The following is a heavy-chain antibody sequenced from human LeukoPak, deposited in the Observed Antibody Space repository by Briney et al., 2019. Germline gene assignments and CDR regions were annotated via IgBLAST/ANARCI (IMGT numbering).Heavy chain of an antibody. V-gene: IGHV4-34*01. CDR2: INHSGST. Sequence: SETLSLTCAVYGGSFSGYYWSWIRQPPGKGLEWIGEINHSGSTNYNPSLKSRVTISVDTSKKQFSLKLSSVTAADTAVYYCARERFCSGGSCYRRSNWFDPWGQGTLATVSS. CDR3: ARERFCSGGSCYRRSNWFDP. J-gene: IGHJ5*02. CDR1: GGSFSGYY. D-gene: IGHD2-15*01.